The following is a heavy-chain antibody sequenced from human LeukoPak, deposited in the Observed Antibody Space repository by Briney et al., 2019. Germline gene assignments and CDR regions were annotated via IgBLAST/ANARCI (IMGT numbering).Heavy chain of an antibody. Sequence: SETLSLTCTVSGGSITSGGYYWSWIRQFPGKGLEWIGHIYYEASTYYNPSLKSRVTISRDTSKNQFSLNMTSVTAADTAVYYCARVGRQNWFDPWGQGTLVTVSS. CDR2: IYYEAST. CDR1: GGSITSGGYY. J-gene: IGHJ5*02. CDR3: ARVGRQNWFDP. V-gene: IGHV4-31*03.